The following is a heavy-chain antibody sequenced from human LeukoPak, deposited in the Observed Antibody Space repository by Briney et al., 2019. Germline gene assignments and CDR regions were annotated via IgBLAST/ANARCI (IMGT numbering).Heavy chain of an antibody. CDR2: INQNGGQS. V-gene: IGHV3-7*03. CDR1: GFSFSNYW. J-gene: IGHJ4*02. Sequence: GGSLRLSCEASGFSFSNYWMTWVRQAPGKGLEWVADINQNGGQSYYVDSVKGRFTLSRGNAKSSLFLQLNSLRAEDTAVYYCVKNSGWYCLDYWGQGITVIVSS. D-gene: IGHD6-13*01. CDR3: VKNSGWYCLDY.